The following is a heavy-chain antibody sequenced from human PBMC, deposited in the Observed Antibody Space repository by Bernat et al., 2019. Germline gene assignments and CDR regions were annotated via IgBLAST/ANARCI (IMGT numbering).Heavy chain of an antibody. CDR1: GGSISSSSSF. J-gene: IGHJ4*02. V-gene: IGHV4-31*03. D-gene: IGHD3-22*01. CDR2: IYYSGTT. CDR3: ARESGGGYGRFDS. Sequence: QVQLQGSGPELLKPSQTLSLTCTVSGGSISSSSSFWSWIRQDPEKGLEWIGYIYYSGTTYFNPSLRSRVTMSTDTSKNQFSLKLTSVTAADTAVYYCARESGGGYGRFDSWGQGSLVTVSS.